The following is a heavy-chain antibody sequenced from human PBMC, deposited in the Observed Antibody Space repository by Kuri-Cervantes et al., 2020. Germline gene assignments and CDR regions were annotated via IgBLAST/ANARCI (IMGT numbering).Heavy chain of an antibody. J-gene: IGHJ4*02. CDR1: GFTFSSYG. CDR3: AKDGALRLGELSSGGYFYY. D-gene: IGHD3-16*02. V-gene: IGHV3-30*18. Sequence: GESLKISCAASGFTFSSYGMHWVRQAPGKGLEWVAVISYDGSNKYYADSVKGRFTISRDNSKNTLYLQMNSLRAEDTAVYYCAKDGALRLGELSSGGYFYYWGQGTLVTVSS. CDR2: ISYDGSNK.